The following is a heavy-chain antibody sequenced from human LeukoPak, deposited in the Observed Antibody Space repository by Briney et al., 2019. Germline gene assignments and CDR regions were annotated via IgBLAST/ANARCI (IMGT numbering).Heavy chain of an antibody. CDR3: AKVVSTMVRGVVPGWYNWFDP. Sequence: GGSLRLSCAASGFTFSSYGMHWVRQAPGKGLEWVAVISYDGSNKYYADSVKGRFTISRDNSKNTLYLQMNSLRAEDTAVYYCAKVVSTMVRGVVPGWYNWFDPWGQGTLVTVSS. V-gene: IGHV3-30*18. J-gene: IGHJ5*02. CDR1: GFTFSSYG. CDR2: ISYDGSNK. D-gene: IGHD3-10*01.